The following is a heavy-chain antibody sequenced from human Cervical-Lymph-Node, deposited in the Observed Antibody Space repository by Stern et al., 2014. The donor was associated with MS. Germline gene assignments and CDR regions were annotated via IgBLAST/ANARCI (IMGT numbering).Heavy chain of an antibody. CDR3: AHKIPAASSAAFHI. D-gene: IGHD2-2*01. CDR1: GFSLSTTGVG. J-gene: IGHJ3*02. CDR2: IYWDDDK. Sequence: QVTLQESGPTLVKPTQTLTLTCTFSGFSLSTTGVGVGWIRQPPGKALEWLALIYWDDDKRYSPSLKTRLTITKDTSKNQVVLTMTNMDPVDTATYYCAHKIPAASSAAFHIWGQGTRVTVSS. V-gene: IGHV2-5*02.